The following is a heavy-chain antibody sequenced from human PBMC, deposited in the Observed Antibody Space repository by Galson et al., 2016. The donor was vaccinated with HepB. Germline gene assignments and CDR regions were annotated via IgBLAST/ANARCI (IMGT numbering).Heavy chain of an antibody. V-gene: IGHV5-51*01. CDR2: IYPGDSDT. CDR3: ARQGGYYYDSSGYYLFDY. CDR1: GYSFTSYW. J-gene: IGHJ4*02. Sequence: QSGAEVTKPGESLKISCKGSGYSFTSYWIGWVRQMPGKGLEWMGIIYPGDSDTRYSPSFQGQVTISADKSISTAYLQWSSLKASDTAMYYCARQGGYYYDSSGYYLFDYWGQGTLVTVSS. D-gene: IGHD3-22*01.